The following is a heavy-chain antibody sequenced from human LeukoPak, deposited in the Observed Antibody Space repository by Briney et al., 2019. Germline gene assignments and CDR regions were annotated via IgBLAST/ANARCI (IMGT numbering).Heavy chain of an antibody. Sequence: ASVKVSCKASGYTFTSYAMHWVRQAPGQRLEWMGWINAGNGNTKYSQEFQGRVTITRDTSASTAYMELSSLRSEDMAVYYCARGSITIFGVVIAFDYWGQGTLVTVSS. CDR3: ARGSITIFGVVIAFDY. CDR1: GYTFTSYA. V-gene: IGHV1-3*03. J-gene: IGHJ4*02. CDR2: INAGNGNT. D-gene: IGHD3-3*01.